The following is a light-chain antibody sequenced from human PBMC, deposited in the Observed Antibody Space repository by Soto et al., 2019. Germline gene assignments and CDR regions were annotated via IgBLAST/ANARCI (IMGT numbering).Light chain of an antibody. CDR1: QSVSSN. V-gene: IGKV3-15*01. Sequence: EIVMTQAPATLSVSPGERATLSCRASQSVSSNLACYQQKPGQAPSLLLYGASTRSTGIPARFSGSGSGTEFTLTISILQSEDFAVYSCQQYNNWPRTFGQGTKVEIK. CDR2: GAS. J-gene: IGKJ1*01. CDR3: QQYNNWPRT.